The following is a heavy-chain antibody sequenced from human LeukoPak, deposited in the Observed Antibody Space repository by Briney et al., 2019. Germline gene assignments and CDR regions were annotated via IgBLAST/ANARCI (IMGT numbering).Heavy chain of an antibody. CDR3: ARVGYSSNRYYFDY. V-gene: IGHV3-30*19. D-gene: IGHD6-19*01. CDR1: GFTFSSYG. J-gene: IGHJ4*02. CDR2: IWYDGGNK. Sequence: GRSLRLSCAASGFTFSSYGMHWVRQAPGKGLEWVAVIWYDGGNKYYADSVKGRFTISRDNSKNTLYLQMNSLRAEDTAVYYCARVGYSSNRYYFDYWGQGTLVTVSS.